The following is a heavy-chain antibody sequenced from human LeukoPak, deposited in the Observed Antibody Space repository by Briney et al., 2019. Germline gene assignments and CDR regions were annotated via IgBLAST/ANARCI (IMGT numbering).Heavy chain of an antibody. CDR3: AREVSDCSSTSCYTDYYYYYMDV. CDR2: ISAYNGNT. CDR1: GYTLTSYG. D-gene: IGHD2-2*02. V-gene: IGHV1-18*01. J-gene: IGHJ6*03. Sequence: ASVKVSCKASGYTLTSYGISWVRQAPGQGLEWMGWISAYNGNTDYAQKLQGRVTMTTDTSTSTAYMELSSLRSEDTAVYYCAREVSDCSSTSCYTDYYYYYMDVWGKGTTVTVSS.